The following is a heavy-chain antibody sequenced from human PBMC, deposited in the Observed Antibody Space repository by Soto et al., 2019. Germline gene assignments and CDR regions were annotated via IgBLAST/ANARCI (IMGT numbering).Heavy chain of an antibody. J-gene: IGHJ4*02. V-gene: IGHV1-3*01. CDR1: GYIFVNYA. CDR3: ARDWESSIDS. D-gene: IGHD3-16*01. Sequence: ASVKVSCKASGYIFVNYAIHWVRQAPGQRLEWMGWINPGNSDTKYSQNFQGRVTITSDTSASTVYMELSRLRSEDTTVYYCARDWESSIDSWGQGTLVTVSS. CDR2: INPGNSDT.